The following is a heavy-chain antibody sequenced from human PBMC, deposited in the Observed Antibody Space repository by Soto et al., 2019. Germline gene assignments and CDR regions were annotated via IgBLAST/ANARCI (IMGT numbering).Heavy chain of an antibody. CDR3: ARAMGVNDNGDYVDY. V-gene: IGHV1-18*01. CDR1: GYTFTNYG. Sequence: QGHLVQSGAEVKKPGASVTVSCKASGYTFTNYGISWVRQAPGQGLEWMGWISGYNGNTKYAPKFHGRVTLTSDTSTSTSYIQLRSLRSDDTAVYYCARAMGVNDNGDYVDYWGQGTLVTVST. D-gene: IGHD4-17*01. CDR2: ISGYNGNT. J-gene: IGHJ4*02.